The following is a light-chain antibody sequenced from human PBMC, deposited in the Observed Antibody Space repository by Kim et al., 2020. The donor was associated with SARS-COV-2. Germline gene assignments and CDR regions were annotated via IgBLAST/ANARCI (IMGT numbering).Light chain of an antibody. J-gene: IGKJ1*01. CDR2: GAS. CDR1: QGIGNS. Sequence: ASVGDRSPLPCRASQGIGNSLAWYRQKPGKVPMLLIYGASTLRSGVPSRFRGSGSGTDFTLTISSLQPEDAATYYCQKYNSAPWTFGQGTKVDIK. V-gene: IGKV1-27*01. CDR3: QKYNSAPWT.